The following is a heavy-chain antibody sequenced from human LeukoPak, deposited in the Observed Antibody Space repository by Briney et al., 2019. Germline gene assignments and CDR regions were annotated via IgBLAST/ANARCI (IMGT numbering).Heavy chain of an antibody. CDR3: TTLYNPDY. V-gene: IGHV3-15*01. J-gene: IGHJ4*02. CDR2: IKSKTDGGTA. Sequence: GGSLRLSCAASGFAFSNPWLSWVRQAPGKGLEWVGRIKSKTDGGTADYAAPVEGRFTISRDDSRNTLYLQMNSLKTEDTAVYYCTTLYNPDYWGQGTLVTVSS. D-gene: IGHD1-1*01. CDR1: GFAFSNPW.